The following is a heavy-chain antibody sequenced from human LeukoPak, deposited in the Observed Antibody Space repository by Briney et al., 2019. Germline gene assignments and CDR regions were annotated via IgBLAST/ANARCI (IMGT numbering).Heavy chain of an antibody. CDR2: ISAYNGNT. CDR3: ARARNYYDSSGGVGY. D-gene: IGHD3-22*01. V-gene: IGHV1-18*01. Sequence: GASVKVSCKASGYTFTSYGISWVRQAPGQGLEWMGWISAYNGNTNYAQKFQGRVTMTRDTSISTAYMELSRLRSDDTAVYYCARARNYYDSSGGVGYWGQGTLVTVSS. J-gene: IGHJ4*02. CDR1: GYTFTSYG.